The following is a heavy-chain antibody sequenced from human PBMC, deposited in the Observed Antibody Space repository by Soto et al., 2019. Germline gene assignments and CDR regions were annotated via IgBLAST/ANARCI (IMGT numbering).Heavy chain of an antibody. CDR2: ISSSSSYI. J-gene: IGHJ5*02. Sequence: PGGSLRLSCAASGFTFSSYSMNWVRQAPGKGLEWVSSISSSSSYIYYADSVKGRFTISRDNAKNSLYLQMNSLRAEDTAVYYCAREGIVVVPAAIGYWFDPWGQGTLVTVSS. CDR3: AREGIVVVPAAIGYWFDP. V-gene: IGHV3-21*01. CDR1: GFTFSSYS. D-gene: IGHD2-2*02.